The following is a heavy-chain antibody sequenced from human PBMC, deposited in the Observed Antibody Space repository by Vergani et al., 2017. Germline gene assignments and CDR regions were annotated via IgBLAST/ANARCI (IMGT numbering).Heavy chain of an antibody. CDR3: ARKSIAAAGTNGFDP. D-gene: IGHD6-13*01. J-gene: IGHJ5*02. Sequence: QVQLVQSGAEVKKPGSSVKVSCKASGGTFSSYAISWVRQAPGQGLEWMGGIIPIFGTANYAQKFQGRVTITADESTSTANMELSSLRSEDTAVYYCARKSIAAAGTNGFDPWGQGTLVTVSS. V-gene: IGHV1-69*12. CDR2: IIPIFGTA. CDR1: GGTFSSYA.